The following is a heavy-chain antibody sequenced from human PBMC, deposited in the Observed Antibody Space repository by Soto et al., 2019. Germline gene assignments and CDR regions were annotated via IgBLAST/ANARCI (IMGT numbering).Heavy chain of an antibody. V-gene: IGHV4-39*01. Sequence: QLQLQESGPGLVKPSETLSLTCTVSGGSISSSCYYWGWIRQPPGKGLEWIGSIYYSGSTYYNPSLKSRVTISVDTSKNQFSLKLSSVTAADTAVYYCARITGTTNWFDPWGQGTLVTVSS. CDR2: IYYSGST. D-gene: IGHD1-7*01. CDR3: ARITGTTNWFDP. CDR1: GGSISSSCYY. J-gene: IGHJ5*02.